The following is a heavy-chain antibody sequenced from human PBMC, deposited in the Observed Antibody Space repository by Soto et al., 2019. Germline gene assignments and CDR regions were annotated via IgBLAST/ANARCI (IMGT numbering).Heavy chain of an antibody. D-gene: IGHD3-16*01. CDR3: ARGRGGAFDF. CDR2: INLDGSIT. CDR1: RFSFIIYW. V-gene: IGHV3-74*01. J-gene: IGHJ4*02. Sequence: GTLTLTFAALRFSFIIYWMHWVRQAPGKGLVWVSHINLDGSITAYADSVKGRFTTSRDNAKNTLYLQMNTLRAEDTAVYYCARGRGGAFDFWGQGT.